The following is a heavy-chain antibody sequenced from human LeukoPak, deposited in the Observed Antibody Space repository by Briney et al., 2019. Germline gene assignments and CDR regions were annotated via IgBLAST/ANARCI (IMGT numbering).Heavy chain of an antibody. V-gene: IGHV1-2*02. CDR3: ARDYYYDSSGYYQGNAFDI. CDR2: INPNSGGT. D-gene: IGHD3-22*01. J-gene: IGHJ3*02. Sequence: GASVKVSCKASGYTFTGHYMHWVRQAPGQGLEWMGWINPNSGGTNYAQKFQGRVTMTRDTSISTAYMELSRLRSDDTAVYYCARDYYYDSSGYYQGNAFDIWGQGTMVTVSS. CDR1: GYTFTGHY.